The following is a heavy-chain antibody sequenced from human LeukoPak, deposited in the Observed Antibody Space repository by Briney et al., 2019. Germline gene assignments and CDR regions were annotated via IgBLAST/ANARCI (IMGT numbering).Heavy chain of an antibody. V-gene: IGHV4-34*01. Sequence: SETLSLTCAVYGGSFSGYYWSWIRQPPGKGLEWIGEINHSGSTNYNLSLKSRVTVSVDTSKNQYSLKLSSVTAADTTVYYCARRLTRGIYVPAAMKLFDPWGQGTLVTVSS. D-gene: IGHD2-2*01. J-gene: IGHJ5*02. CDR1: GGSFSGYY. CDR2: INHSGST. CDR3: ARRLTRGIYVPAAMKLFDP.